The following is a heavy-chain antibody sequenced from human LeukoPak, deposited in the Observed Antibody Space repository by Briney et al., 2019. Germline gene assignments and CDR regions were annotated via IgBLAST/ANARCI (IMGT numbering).Heavy chain of an antibody. CDR3: ARGVRFYDILTGFDY. CDR1: GGSISSSSYY. Sequence: SETLSLTCTVSGGSISSSSYYWGWIRQPPGKGLEWIGSVYYSGSTYYNPSLKSRVTKSVDTSKNQFSLKLSSVTAADTAVYYCARGVRFYDILTGFDYWGQGTLVTVSS. V-gene: IGHV4-39*07. J-gene: IGHJ4*02. CDR2: VYYSGST. D-gene: IGHD3-9*01.